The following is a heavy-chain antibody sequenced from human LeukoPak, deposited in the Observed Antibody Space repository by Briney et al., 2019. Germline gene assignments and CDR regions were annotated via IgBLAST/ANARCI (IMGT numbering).Heavy chain of an antibody. CDR2: INPNSGDT. CDR3: ATMSYYSESSGPLDYYFDY. D-gene: IGHD3-22*01. J-gene: IGHJ4*02. V-gene: IGHV1-2*02. Sequence: GASVKVSCKASGYTFTGYYINWVRQAPGQGLESMGWINPNSGDTKYPQKFQGRVTMTRDTSISTAYMELRRLKSDDTAIYYCATMSYYSESSGPLDYYFDYWGQGTLVTVSS. CDR1: GYTFTGYY.